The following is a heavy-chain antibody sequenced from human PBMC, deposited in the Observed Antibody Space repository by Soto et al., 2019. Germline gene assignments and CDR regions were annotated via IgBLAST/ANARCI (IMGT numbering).Heavy chain of an antibody. J-gene: IGHJ6*02. Sequence: PSETLSLTCTVSGGTINSGDSYWTWVRQPPGKGLEWIGNIFHSGSTYYTPSLQSRVTISLDTSKNHFSLKLSSVTPADTAVYYCARERYYGSGTYYNFHSGMDVWGQGTTVTVSS. V-gene: IGHV4-30-4*01. CDR1: GGTINSGDSY. D-gene: IGHD3-10*01. CDR3: ARERYYGSGTYYNFHSGMDV. CDR2: IFHSGST.